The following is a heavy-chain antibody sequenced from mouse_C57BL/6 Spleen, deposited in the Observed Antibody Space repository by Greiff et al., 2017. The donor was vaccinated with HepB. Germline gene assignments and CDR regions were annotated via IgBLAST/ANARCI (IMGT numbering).Heavy chain of an antibody. J-gene: IGHJ4*01. V-gene: IGHV5-6*01. D-gene: IGHD2-4*01. CDR2: ISSGGSYT. CDR3: ARPSYDYDSLYAMDY. Sequence: EVKLVESGGDLVKPGGSLKLSCAASGFTFSSYGMSWVRQTPDKRLEWVATISSGGSYTYYPDSVKGRFTISRDNAKNTLYLQMSSLKSEDTAMYYCARPSYDYDSLYAMDYWGQGTSVTVSS. CDR1: GFTFSSYG.